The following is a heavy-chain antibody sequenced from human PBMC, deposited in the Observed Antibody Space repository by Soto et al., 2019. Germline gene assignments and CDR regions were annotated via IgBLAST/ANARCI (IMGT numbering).Heavy chain of an antibody. Sequence: SSETLSLTCAVSGGSISSYYWSWIRQPPGKGLEWIGYIYYSGSTNYNPSLKSRVTISVDTSKNQFSLKLSSVTAADTAVYYCARQRASSSWFDPWGQGTLVTVSS. CDR2: IYYSGST. CDR3: ARQRASSSWFDP. CDR1: GGSISSYY. V-gene: IGHV4-59*08. D-gene: IGHD6-13*01. J-gene: IGHJ5*02.